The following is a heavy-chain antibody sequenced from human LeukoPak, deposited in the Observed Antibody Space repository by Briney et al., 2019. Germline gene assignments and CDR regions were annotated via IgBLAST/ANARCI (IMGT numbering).Heavy chain of an antibody. CDR2: ISSSSSYI. CDR1: GFTFSSYS. Sequence: GGSLRLSCAASGFTFSSYSMNWVRQAPGKGLEWVSSISSSSSYIYYADSVKGRFTISRDNAKNSLYLQMNSLRAEDTAVYYCARGITIFGVVIQDYRGQGTLVTVS. D-gene: IGHD3-3*01. V-gene: IGHV3-21*01. CDR3: ARGITIFGVVIQDY. J-gene: IGHJ4*02.